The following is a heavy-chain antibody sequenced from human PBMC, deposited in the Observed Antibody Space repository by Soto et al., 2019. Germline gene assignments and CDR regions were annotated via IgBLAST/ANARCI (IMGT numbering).Heavy chain of an antibody. Sequence: ASVKVSCKVSGHPLSQLSMHWVRQAPGKGLEWMGGFDPEDAQTIYAQKFQGRVTVTEDTSTDTAYMELSSLKSEDTAVYYCTKTGNDYGDFDSWGQGTLVTVSS. V-gene: IGHV1-24*01. CDR1: GHPLSQLS. J-gene: IGHJ4*02. CDR2: FDPEDAQT. D-gene: IGHD4-17*01. CDR3: TKTGNDYGDFDS.